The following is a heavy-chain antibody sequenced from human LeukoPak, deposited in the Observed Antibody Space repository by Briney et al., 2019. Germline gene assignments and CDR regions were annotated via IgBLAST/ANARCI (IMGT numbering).Heavy chain of an antibody. CDR2: IGTISNPI. V-gene: IGHV3-11*01. D-gene: IGHD1-26*01. Sequence: GGSLRLSCAASGFTFSDFYMSWIRQAPGMGLEWISYIGTISNPIYYASSVKGRFTITRDDAKNSLYLQTNTLRDEDTAVYFCAREARGSGRDFDYWGQGILVTVSS. CDR3: AREARGSGRDFDY. J-gene: IGHJ4*02. CDR1: GFTFSDFY.